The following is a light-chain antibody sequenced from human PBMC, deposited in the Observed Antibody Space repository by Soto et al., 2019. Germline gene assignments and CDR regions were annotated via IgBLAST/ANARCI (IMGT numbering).Light chain of an antibody. V-gene: IGKV3-20*01. CDR3: QQYGSSPS. Sequence: EIVLTQSPATLSSSPGERATLSCRASQTVSNKLAWYQHKPGQAPRLLIYDTSNRATGIPDRFSGSGSGTDFTLTISRLEPEDFAVYYCQQYGSSPSFGQGTKV. CDR2: DTS. CDR1: QTVSNK. J-gene: IGKJ1*01.